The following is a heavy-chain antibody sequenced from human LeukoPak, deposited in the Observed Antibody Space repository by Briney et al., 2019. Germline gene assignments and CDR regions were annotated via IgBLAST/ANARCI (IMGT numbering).Heavy chain of an antibody. CDR3: ARPLVDLDDAFDI. J-gene: IGHJ3*02. Sequence: PSETLSLTCTVSGGSISSYYWSWIRQPPGKGLEWIGYIYYSGSTNYNPSLKSRVTISVDTSKNQFSLKLSSVTAADTAVYYCARPLVDLDDAFDIWGQGTMVTVSS. V-gene: IGHV4-59*01. CDR1: GGSISSYY. D-gene: IGHD2-2*01. CDR2: IYYSGST.